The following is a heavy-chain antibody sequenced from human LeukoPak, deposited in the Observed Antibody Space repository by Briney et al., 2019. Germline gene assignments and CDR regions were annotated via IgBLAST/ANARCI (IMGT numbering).Heavy chain of an antibody. V-gene: IGHV3-30*02. D-gene: IGHD2-2*01. Sequence: GGSLRLSCAASGFTFSSYGMHWVRQAPGKGLEWVTFVRYDGTNKYYGDSVKGRFTISRDNSKNTLYLQMNSLRAEDTAVYYCAKDYGLDIVVVPAAPPFNYWGQGTLVTVSS. CDR3: AKDYGLDIVVVPAAPPFNY. CDR2: VRYDGTNK. J-gene: IGHJ4*02. CDR1: GFTFSSYG.